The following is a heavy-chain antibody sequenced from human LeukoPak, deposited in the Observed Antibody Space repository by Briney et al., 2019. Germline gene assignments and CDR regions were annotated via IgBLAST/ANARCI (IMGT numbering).Heavy chain of an antibody. CDR1: GYTFTSYG. CDR3: ARDLSPDYGDYVSAFDI. Sequence: ASVKVSCKASGYTFTSYGISWVRQAPGQGLEWMGWISAYNGNTNYAQKLQGRVTMTTDTSTSTAYMELRSLRSDDTAVYYCARDLSPDYGDYVSAFDIWGQGTMVTVSS. CDR2: ISAYNGNT. V-gene: IGHV1-18*01. D-gene: IGHD4-17*01. J-gene: IGHJ3*02.